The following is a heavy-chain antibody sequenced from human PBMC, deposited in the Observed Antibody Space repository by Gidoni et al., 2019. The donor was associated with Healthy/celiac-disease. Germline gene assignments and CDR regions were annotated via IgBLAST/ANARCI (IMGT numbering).Heavy chain of an antibody. Sequence: EVQLVESGGGLLQPGWSLRLSCAASGFTFSSYAMSWVRQAPGKGMELVSAISGSGGSTYYADSGKGRFTISRDNSKNTLYLKMNSLRAEDTAVYYCAKNVLLWFGELDYWGQGTLVTVSS. CDR3: AKNVLLWFGELDY. J-gene: IGHJ4*02. V-gene: IGHV3-23*04. D-gene: IGHD3-10*01. CDR1: GFTFSSYA. CDR2: ISGSGGST.